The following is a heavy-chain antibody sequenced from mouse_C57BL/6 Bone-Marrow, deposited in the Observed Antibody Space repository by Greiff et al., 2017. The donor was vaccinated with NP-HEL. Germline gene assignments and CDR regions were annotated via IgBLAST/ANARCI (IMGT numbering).Heavy chain of an antibody. CDR2: ISYDGSN. Sequence: DVQLQQSGPGLVKPSQSLSLTCSVTGYSITSGYYWNWIRQFPGNKLEWMGYISYDGSNNYNPSLKNRISITRDTSKNQFFLKLNSVTTEDTATYYCAKRGYDGFGTYFDYWGQGTTLTVSS. D-gene: IGHD2-3*01. V-gene: IGHV3-6*01. CDR1: GYSITSGYY. J-gene: IGHJ2*01. CDR3: AKRGYDGFGTYFDY.